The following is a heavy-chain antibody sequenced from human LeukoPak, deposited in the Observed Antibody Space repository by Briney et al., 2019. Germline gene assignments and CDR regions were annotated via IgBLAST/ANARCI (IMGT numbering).Heavy chain of an antibody. CDR3: ARVRLGANLHYYGMDV. D-gene: IGHD4/OR15-4a*01. CDR1: GYTFTDYY. J-gene: IGHJ6*02. V-gene: IGHV1-2*02. Sequence: GASVKVSCKASGYTFTDYYMHWVRQAPGQGLEWMGWINPNSGGTNYAQKFQGRVTMTRDTSISTAYMELSRLRSNAKDMYYCARVRLGANLHYYGMDVWGQGTTVTVSS. CDR2: INPNSGGT.